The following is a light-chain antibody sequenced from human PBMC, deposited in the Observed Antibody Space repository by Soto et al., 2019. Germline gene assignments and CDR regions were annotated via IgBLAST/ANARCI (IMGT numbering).Light chain of an antibody. Sequence: DIQMTQSPSTLSSSLGDRVTLSCRASQTISSWLAWYQQRPGQAPRLLIHKASNLEGGVPSRFSGSASGTEFPLTISSLQPDDLATYYWLQYNSYPLTFGGGTKVELK. V-gene: IGKV1-5*03. CDR1: QTISSW. CDR3: LQYNSYPLT. CDR2: KAS. J-gene: IGKJ4*02.